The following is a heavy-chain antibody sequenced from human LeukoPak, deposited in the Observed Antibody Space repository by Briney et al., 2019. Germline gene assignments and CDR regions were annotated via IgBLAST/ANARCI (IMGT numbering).Heavy chain of an antibody. D-gene: IGHD3-10*01. CDR3: ARDSRITMVRGVTDWFDP. CDR1: GRSISSSSYY. V-gene: IGHV4-39*07. CDR2: TYYSGST. J-gene: IGHJ5*02. Sequence: SDTLSLTCTVSGRSISSSSYYWGWIRQPPGKGLEWIGSTYYSGSTYYNPSLKSRVTISVDTSKNQFSLKLSSVTAADTAVYYCARDSRITMVRGVTDWFDPWGQGTLVTVSS.